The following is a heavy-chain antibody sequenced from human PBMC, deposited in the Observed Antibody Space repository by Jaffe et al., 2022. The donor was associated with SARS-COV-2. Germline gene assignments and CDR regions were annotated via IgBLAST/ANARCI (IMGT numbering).Heavy chain of an antibody. D-gene: IGHD4-17*01. CDR2: ISGSGGST. J-gene: IGHJ4*02. Sequence: EVQLLESGGGLVQPGGSLRLSCAASGFTFSSYAMSWVRQAPGKGLEWVSAISGSGGSTYYADSVKGRFTISRDNSKNTLYLQMNSLRAEDTAVYYCAKDFDYGDSSGYPTPDYWGQGTLVTVSS. CDR3: AKDFDYGDSSGYPTPDY. V-gene: IGHV3-23*01. CDR1: GFTFSSYA.